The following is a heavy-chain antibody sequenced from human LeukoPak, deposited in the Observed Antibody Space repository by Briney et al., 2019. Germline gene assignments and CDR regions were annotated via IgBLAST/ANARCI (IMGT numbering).Heavy chain of an antibody. J-gene: IGHJ4*02. CDR2: ISNSGGTI. V-gene: IGHV3-48*03. D-gene: IGHD4-23*01. CDR3: ARTVAFDY. Sequence: GGSLRLSCAASGFTFSDYEMNWVRQIPGKGLEWLSYISNSGGTIYYADSVRGRFTVSRDNAKNSLYPQMNSLRPEDTAVYYCARTVAFDYWGQGALVAVSS. CDR1: GFTFSDYE.